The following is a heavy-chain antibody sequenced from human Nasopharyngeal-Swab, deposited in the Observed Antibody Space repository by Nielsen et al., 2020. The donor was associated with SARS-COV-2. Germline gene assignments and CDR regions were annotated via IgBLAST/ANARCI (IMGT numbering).Heavy chain of an antibody. D-gene: IGHD6-13*01. CDR3: ARTIIAAAEGYFDY. Sequence: SQTLSLTCALYRVSFSGYYWSWICQPPGKGLEWIWEINHSGSTNSNPSLKSRVTISVDTSKNQFSMNLSSVTPADTAVYDCARTIIAAAEGYFDYWGQGTLVTVSS. CDR2: INHSGST. V-gene: IGHV4-34*01. CDR1: RVSFSGYY. J-gene: IGHJ4*02.